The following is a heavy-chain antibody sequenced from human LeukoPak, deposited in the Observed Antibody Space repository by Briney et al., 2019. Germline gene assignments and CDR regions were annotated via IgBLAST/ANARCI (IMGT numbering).Heavy chain of an antibody. V-gene: IGHV4-30-4*01. CDR2: IYYSGST. CDR1: GFSFSSYW. CDR3: AREADCTNGVCAVDY. J-gene: IGHJ4*02. Sequence: LSCAASGFSFSSYWMSWIRQPPGKGLEWIGYIYYSGSTYYNPSLKSRVTISVDTSKNQFSLKLSSVTAADTAVYYCAREADCTNGVCAVDYWGQGTLVTVSS. D-gene: IGHD2-8*01.